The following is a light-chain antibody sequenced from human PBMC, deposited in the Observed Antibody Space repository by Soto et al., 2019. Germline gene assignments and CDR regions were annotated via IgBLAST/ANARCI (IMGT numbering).Light chain of an antibody. CDR1: QSVSSSY. CDR2: DAS. J-gene: IGKJ5*01. Sequence: EIVLTQSPGTLSLSPGERATLSCRASQSVSSSYLAWYQHKPGQAPRLLIYDASNRATGIPARFSGGGPGTDFTLTISSLEPEDFAVYYCQQRSSWPTFGQGTRLEIK. CDR3: QQRSSWPT. V-gene: IGKV3-11*01.